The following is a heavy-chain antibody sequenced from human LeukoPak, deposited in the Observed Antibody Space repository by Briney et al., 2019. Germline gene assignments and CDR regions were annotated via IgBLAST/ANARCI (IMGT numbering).Heavy chain of an antibody. V-gene: IGHV3-21*01. D-gene: IGHD3-3*01. J-gene: IGHJ4*02. CDR1: GFTFSSYT. CDR3: AREDGGGYDFWSGYYSFDY. Sequence: KPGGSLRLSCAASGFTFSSYTMNWVRQAPGKGPEWVSSITSSSSYIYYADSVKGRFTISRDNARNSLYLQMSSLRAEDTALYYCAREDGGGYDFWSGYYSFDYWGQGTPVTVSS. CDR2: ITSSSSYI.